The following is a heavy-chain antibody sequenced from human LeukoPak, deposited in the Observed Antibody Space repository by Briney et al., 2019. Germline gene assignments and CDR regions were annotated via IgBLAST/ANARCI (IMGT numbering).Heavy chain of an antibody. J-gene: IGHJ5*02. CDR2: INAGNGNT. CDR3: AREKGVVGATTVSDWFDP. CDR1: GYTISNYA. D-gene: IGHD1-26*01. V-gene: IGHV1-3*01. Sequence: ASVKVSCKASGYTISNYAVHWVRQAPGQRLEWMGWINAGNGNTKYSQKFQGRVTITRDTSASTAYMELSSLRSEDTAVYYCAREKGVVGATTVSDWFDPWGQGTLVTVSS.